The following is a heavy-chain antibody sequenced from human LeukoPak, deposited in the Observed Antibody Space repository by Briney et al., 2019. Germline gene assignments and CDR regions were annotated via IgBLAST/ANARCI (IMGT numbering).Heavy chain of an antibody. V-gene: IGHV3-21*01. Sequence: GGSLRLSCAASGFTFSNYWIHWVRQAPGKGLEWVSSISSSSSYIYYADSVKGRFTISRDNAKNSLYLQMNSLRAEDTAVYYCAGVAGLFDYWGQGTLVTVSS. D-gene: IGHD6-19*01. CDR3: AGVAGLFDY. CDR1: GFTFSNYW. CDR2: ISSSSSYI. J-gene: IGHJ4*02.